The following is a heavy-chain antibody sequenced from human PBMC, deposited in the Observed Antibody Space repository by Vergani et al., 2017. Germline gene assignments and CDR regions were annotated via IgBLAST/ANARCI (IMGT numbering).Heavy chain of an antibody. CDR3: ATTTTAADWFDP. Sequence: QITLRESGPTLVKPTQTLTLTCTFSGFSLTTGGEGVGWIRQPPGRALEWLAFVYWNDDERYSPSLKSRVTITADTSTDTAYMELSSLRSEDTAVYYCATTTTAADWFDPWGQGTLVTVSS. J-gene: IGHJ5*02. CDR1: GFSLTTGGEG. CDR2: VYWNDDE. V-gene: IGHV2-5*01. D-gene: IGHD6-13*01.